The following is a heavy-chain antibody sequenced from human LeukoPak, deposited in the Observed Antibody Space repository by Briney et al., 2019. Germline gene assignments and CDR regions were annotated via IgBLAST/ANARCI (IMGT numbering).Heavy chain of an antibody. V-gene: IGHV3-30*04. CDR2: ISYDGSNK. CDR3: ARDVREYSGYDSPYYYGMDV. D-gene: IGHD5-12*01. CDR1: GFTFSSYA. Sequence: GGSLRLSCAASGFTFSSYAMHWVRQAPGKGLEWVAVISYDGSNKYYADSVKGRFTISRDNSKNTLYLQMNSLRAEDTAVYYCARDVREYSGYDSPYYYGMDVWGQGTTVTVSS. J-gene: IGHJ6*02.